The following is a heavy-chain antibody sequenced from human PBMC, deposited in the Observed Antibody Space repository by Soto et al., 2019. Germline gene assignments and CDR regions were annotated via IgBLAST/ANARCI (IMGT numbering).Heavy chain of an antibody. CDR2: ISSSSNYI. Sequence: PGGSLRLSCTASGFTFSSYSMNWVRQAPGKGLEWVSSISSSSNYIYYADSVKGRLTISRDNAKNSLYLQMNSLRAEDTAVYYCARETYYDFWSGPYYGMDVWGQGTTVTVSS. CDR1: GFTFSSYS. CDR3: ARETYYDFWSGPYYGMDV. V-gene: IGHV3-21*01. D-gene: IGHD3-3*01. J-gene: IGHJ6*02.